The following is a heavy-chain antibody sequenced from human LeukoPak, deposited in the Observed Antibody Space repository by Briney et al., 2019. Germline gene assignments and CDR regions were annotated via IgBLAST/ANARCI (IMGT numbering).Heavy chain of an antibody. D-gene: IGHD3-3*01. CDR2: IYHSGST. Sequence: SGTLSLTCAVSGGSISSSNWWSWVRQPPGKGLEWIGEIYHSGSTNYNPSLKSRVTISVDKSKNQFSLKLSSVTAADTAVYYCASRYDFWSGYSRSYYYWGQGTLVTVSS. V-gene: IGHV4-4*02. CDR3: ASRYDFWSGYSRSYYY. J-gene: IGHJ4*02. CDR1: GGSISSSNW.